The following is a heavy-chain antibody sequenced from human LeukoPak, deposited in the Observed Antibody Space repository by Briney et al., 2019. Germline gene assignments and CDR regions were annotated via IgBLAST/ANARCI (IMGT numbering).Heavy chain of an antibody. CDR3: AHTVRAGGSGPIGRLDY. CDR2: IIPILGTA. J-gene: IGHJ4*02. V-gene: IGHV1-69*11. D-gene: IGHD2-15*01. CDR1: GGTFSSYA. Sequence: SVKVSCKASGGTFSSYAISWVRQAPGQGLEWMGRIIPILGTANYAQKFQGRVTITTDESTSTAYMELSGLRSEDTAVYYCAHTVRAGGSGPIGRLDYWGQGTLVTVSS.